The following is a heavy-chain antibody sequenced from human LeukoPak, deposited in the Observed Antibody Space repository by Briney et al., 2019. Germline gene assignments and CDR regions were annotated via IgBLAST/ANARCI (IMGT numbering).Heavy chain of an antibody. V-gene: IGHV3-74*01. CDR3: AKGEATVTGDY. D-gene: IGHD4-17*01. J-gene: IGHJ4*02. CDR1: GFTFSSYW. Sequence: GGSLRLSCAVSGFTFSSYWMHWVRQAPGKGLVWVSRINSNGSSTSYADSVKGRFTISRDNAKNALYLQMNSLRAEDTAVYYCAKGEATVTGDYWGQGTLVTVSS. CDR2: INSNGSST.